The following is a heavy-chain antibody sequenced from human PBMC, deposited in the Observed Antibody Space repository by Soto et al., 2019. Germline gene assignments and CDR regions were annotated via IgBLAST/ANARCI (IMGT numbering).Heavy chain of an antibody. D-gene: IGHD3-10*01. J-gene: IGHJ4*02. CDR2: IYHGDSDT. Sequence: GESLKISCKGSGYSFSTYGIGWVRQMPGKGLEWMGIIYHGDSDTRYSPSFQGQVTISVDKSISTAYLQWSSLKASDTAMYYCARHVSGSPRGYYFDYWGKGTQVTVSS. CDR1: GYSFSTYG. V-gene: IGHV5-51*01. CDR3: ARHVSGSPRGYYFDY.